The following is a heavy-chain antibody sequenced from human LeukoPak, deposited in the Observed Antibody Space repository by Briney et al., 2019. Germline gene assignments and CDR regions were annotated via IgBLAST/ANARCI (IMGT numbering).Heavy chain of an antibody. CDR3: AKDTGERLGILTGYYKSRKSYFDY. D-gene: IGHD3-9*01. V-gene: IGHV3-30*02. CDR2: TRYDGSNK. Sequence: GGSLRLSCAASGFTFSSYGMHWVRQAPGKGLEWVAFTRYDGSNKYYTDSVKGRFTISRDNSKTTLYLQMNSLRAEDTAVYYCAKDTGERLGILTGYYKSRKSYFDYWGQGTLVTVSS. J-gene: IGHJ4*02. CDR1: GFTFSSYG.